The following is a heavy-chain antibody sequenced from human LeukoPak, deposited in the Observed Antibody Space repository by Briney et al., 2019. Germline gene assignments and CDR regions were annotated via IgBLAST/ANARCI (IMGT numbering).Heavy chain of an antibody. CDR3: ARHSSGWYEDY. V-gene: IGHV4-59*08. J-gene: IGHJ4*02. CDR1: GGSFSGYY. D-gene: IGHD6-19*01. Sequence: SETLSLTCAVYGGSFSGYYWSWIRQPPGKGLEWIGYIYYSGSTNYNPSLKSRVTISVDTSKNQFSLKLSSVTAADTAVYYCARHSSGWYEDYWGQGTLVTVSS. CDR2: IYYSGST.